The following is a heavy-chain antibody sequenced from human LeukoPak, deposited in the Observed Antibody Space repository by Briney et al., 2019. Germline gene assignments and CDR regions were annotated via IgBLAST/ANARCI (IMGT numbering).Heavy chain of an antibody. J-gene: IGHJ4*02. D-gene: IGHD5-18*01. CDR1: GYTLTELS. V-gene: IGHV1-24*01. CDR3: ATQRGYSCGYDGRAYYFDY. CDR2: FDPEDGET. Sequence: ASVKVSCKVSGYTLTELSMHWVRQAPGKGLEWMGGFDPEDGETIYAQKFQGRVTMTEDTSTDTAYMELSSLRSEDTAVYYCATQRGYSCGYDGRAYYFDYWGQGTLVTVSS.